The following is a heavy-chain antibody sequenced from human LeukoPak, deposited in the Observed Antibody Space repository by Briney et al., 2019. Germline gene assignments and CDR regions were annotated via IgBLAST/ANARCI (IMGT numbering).Heavy chain of an antibody. CDR3: AKEGDTMVRVFDY. CDR1: GFTFSSYG. J-gene: IGHJ4*02. CDR2: ISYDGSNK. D-gene: IGHD3-10*01. V-gene: IGHV3-30*18. Sequence: PGRSLRLSCAASGFTFSSYGMHWVRQAPGKGLEWVAVISYDGSNKYYADSVKGRFTISRDNSKNTLYLQMNSLRAEDTAVYYCAKEGDTMVRVFDYWGQGTLVTVSS.